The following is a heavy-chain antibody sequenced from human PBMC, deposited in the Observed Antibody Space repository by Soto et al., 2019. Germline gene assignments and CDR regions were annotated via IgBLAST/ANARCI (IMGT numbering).Heavy chain of an antibody. V-gene: IGHV3-23*01. CDR1: GFIFSNYP. CDR3: ASRDNSGWYSLDY. Sequence: EVQLLESGGGLVQPGGSLRLSCAVSGFIFSNYPMTWVRQAPGKGLEWVSSVSPSGSNTYYADSMKGRFTMSRDNSENRLQLQMNSLRAEDTAVYFCASRDNSGWYSLDYWGQGTLVTVSS. D-gene: IGHD6-19*01. J-gene: IGHJ4*02. CDR2: VSPSGSNT.